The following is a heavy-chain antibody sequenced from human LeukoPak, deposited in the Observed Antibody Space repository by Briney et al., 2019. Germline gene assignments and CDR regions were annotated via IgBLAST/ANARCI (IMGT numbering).Heavy chain of an antibody. CDR2: ISAYNGNT. D-gene: IGHD2-21*02. CDR3: ARDRHIVVVTAIDY. V-gene: IGHV1-18*01. Sequence: ASVKVSCKASGYTFTSYGISWVRQAPGQGLEWMGWISAYNGNTNYAQKLQGRVTMTTDTSTSTAYMELRSLRSDDTAVYYCARDRHIVVVTAIDYWGQGTLVTVSS. J-gene: IGHJ4*02. CDR1: GYTFTSYG.